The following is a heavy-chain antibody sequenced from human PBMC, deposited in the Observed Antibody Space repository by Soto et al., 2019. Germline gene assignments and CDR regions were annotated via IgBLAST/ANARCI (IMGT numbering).Heavy chain of an antibody. V-gene: IGHV4-30-2*01. D-gene: IGHD3-22*01. J-gene: IGHJ4*02. CDR1: GGSISSGGYS. CDR2: IYHSGST. Sequence: SETLSLTCAVSGGSISSGGYSWSWIRQPPGKGLEWIGYIYHSGSTYYNPSLKSRVTISVDRSKNQFSLKLSSVTAADTAVYYCASTDYYDSSGYSYWGQGTLVTVSS. CDR3: ASTDYYDSSGYSY.